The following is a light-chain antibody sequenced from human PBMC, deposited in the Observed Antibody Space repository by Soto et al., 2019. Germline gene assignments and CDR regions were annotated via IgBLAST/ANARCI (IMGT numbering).Light chain of an antibody. CDR1: QSVSSN. Sequence: EIGMTQSPATLSVSPGERATLSCRASQSVSSNVAWFQQKPGQAPRLLMHGASTRATGIPARFSGSGSGTEFTLTISSLPFEDFAVYYCQQYNDWPRTFGQGTKV. V-gene: IGKV3-15*01. CDR2: GAS. J-gene: IGKJ1*01. CDR3: QQYNDWPRT.